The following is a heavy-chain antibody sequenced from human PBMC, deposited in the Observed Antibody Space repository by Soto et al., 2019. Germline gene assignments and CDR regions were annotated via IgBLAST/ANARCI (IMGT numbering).Heavy chain of an antibody. J-gene: IGHJ6*02. V-gene: IGHV4-31*03. CDR2: IYYSGST. CDR3: ARVRITMVRGVIINYYGMDV. Sequence: LSLTCTVSGGSISSGGYYWSWIRQHPGKGLEWIGYIYYSGSTYYNPSLKSRVTISVDTSKNQFSLKLSSVTAADTAVYYCARVRITMVRGVIINYYGMDVWGQGTTVTVSS. CDR1: GGSISSGGYY. D-gene: IGHD3-10*01.